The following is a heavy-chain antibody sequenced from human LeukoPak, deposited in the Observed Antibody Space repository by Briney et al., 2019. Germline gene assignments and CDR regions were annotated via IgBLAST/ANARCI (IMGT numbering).Heavy chain of an antibody. D-gene: IGHD3-10*01. J-gene: IGHJ4*02. Sequence: GGSLRLSCAGSGFTFSSSWLHWVRQAPGGGRGWVSRMNADGRNTNYADSVKGRFTISRDNAKNTLYLQMNSLTVEDTAVYYCARAGSFRFDYWGQGTLVTVSS. CDR1: GFTFSSSW. CDR3: ARAGSFRFDY. V-gene: IGHV3-74*01. CDR2: MNADGRNT.